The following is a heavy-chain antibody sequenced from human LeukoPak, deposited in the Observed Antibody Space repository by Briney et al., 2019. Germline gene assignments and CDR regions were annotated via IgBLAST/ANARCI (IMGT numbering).Heavy chain of an antibody. Sequence: PGGSLRLSCAASGFTFSNYAVSWVRQAPGKGLEWVSAISGSGGDTYYADSVKGRFTISRDNSKNTLFLQMNSLRAEDTAVYYCAKLRGYCSSTSCYSFDYWGQGTPVTVSS. CDR3: AKLRGYCSSTSCYSFDY. D-gene: IGHD2-2*01. V-gene: IGHV3-23*01. CDR2: ISGSGGDT. CDR1: GFTFSNYA. J-gene: IGHJ4*02.